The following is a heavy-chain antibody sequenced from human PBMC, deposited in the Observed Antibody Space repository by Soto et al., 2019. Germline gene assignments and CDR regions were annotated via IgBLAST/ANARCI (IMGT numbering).Heavy chain of an antibody. D-gene: IGHD3-3*02. CDR2: INHSGST. V-gene: IGHV4-34*01. Sequence: QVQLQPWGAGLLKPSETLSLTCAVYGGSFSGYYWSWIRQPPGKGLECIGEINHSGSTNSNPSLKGRVTRSVDTSRNQFSLKPSSVTAADTAVYYCARSGIRGMSYWGQGTLVTVSS. CDR3: ARSGIRGMSY. J-gene: IGHJ4*02. CDR1: GGSFSGYY.